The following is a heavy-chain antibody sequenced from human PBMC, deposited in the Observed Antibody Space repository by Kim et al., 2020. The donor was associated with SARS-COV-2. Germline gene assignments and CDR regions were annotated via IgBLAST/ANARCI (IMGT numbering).Heavy chain of an antibody. CDR3: ARDMEGMGE. D-gene: IGHD3-16*01. V-gene: IGHV1-3*01. CDR2: GNT. J-gene: IGHJ4*02. Sequence: GNTKYSQKFQGRVTLTRDKSASTAYKELRSLRSEDTAVYYCARDMEGMGEWGQGTLVTVSS.